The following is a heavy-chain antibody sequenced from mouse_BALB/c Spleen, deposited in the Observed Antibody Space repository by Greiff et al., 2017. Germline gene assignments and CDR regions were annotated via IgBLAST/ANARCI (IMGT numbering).Heavy chain of an antibody. CDR1: GFAFSSYD. V-gene: IGHV5-12-1*01. CDR2: ISSGGGST. CDR3: ARHQYGNYNSAMDY. D-gene: IGHD2-1*01. J-gene: IGHJ4*01. Sequence: EVKLVESGGGLVKPGGSLKLSCAASGFAFSSYDMSWVRQTPEKRLEWVAYISSGGGSTYYPDTVKGRFTISRDNAKNTLYLQMSSLKSEDTAMYYCARHQYGNYNSAMDYRGQGNSVTVSS.